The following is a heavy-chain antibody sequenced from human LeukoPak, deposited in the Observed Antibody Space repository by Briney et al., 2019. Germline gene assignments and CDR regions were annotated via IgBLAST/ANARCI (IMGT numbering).Heavy chain of an antibody. CDR2: INPNSGGT. D-gene: IGHD3-22*01. V-gene: IGHV1-2*02. CDR1: GYTFTGYY. Sequence: ASVKVSRKASGYTFTGYYMHWVRQAPGQGLEWMGWINPNSGGTNYAQKFQGRVTMTRDTSISTAYMELSRLRSDDTAVYYCARDESVRADGYQSYWGQGTLVTVSS. J-gene: IGHJ4*02. CDR3: ARDESVRADGYQSY.